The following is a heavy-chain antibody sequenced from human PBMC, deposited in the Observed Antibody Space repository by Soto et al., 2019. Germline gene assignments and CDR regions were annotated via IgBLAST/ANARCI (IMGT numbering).Heavy chain of an antibody. V-gene: IGHV3-48*01. CDR1: GFTFSDNG. CDR2: ISIGSSAI. CDR3: GVGVSPIHHAGCVGAKFTIPRDNRRSSLILQMTSLGGENTAFYYCERDWGVWHSDMGTHIPPLDS. D-gene: IGHD1-26*01. Sequence: PGGSLRLSCEASGFTFSDNGMNWVRQTPGKGLEWVSFISIGSSAIDYADSVRGRFTISRDNAKSSLYLQMNSLSGEDTAVYYFGVGVSPIHHAGCVGAKFTIPRDNRRSSLILQMTSLGGENTAFYYCERDWGVWHSDMGTHIPPLDSWGKGTLVTVSS. J-gene: IGHJ4*02.